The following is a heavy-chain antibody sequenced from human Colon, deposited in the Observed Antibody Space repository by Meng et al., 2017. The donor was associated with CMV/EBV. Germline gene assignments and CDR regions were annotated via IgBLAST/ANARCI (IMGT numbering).Heavy chain of an antibody. CDR1: GFTFSNYW. CDR3: VRGAGRAVTRRTYFYDS. J-gene: IGHJ4*02. V-gene: IGHV3-7*01. Sequence: GESLKISCATSGFTFSNYWMTWVRQAPGGGLEWVANIQYDGSGRYYVDSVTGRFTISRDNAKDSVSLQMNNLSREDTAVYYCVRGAGRAVTRRTYFYDSWGQGTLVTVSS. D-gene: IGHD4-23*01. CDR2: IQYDGSGR.